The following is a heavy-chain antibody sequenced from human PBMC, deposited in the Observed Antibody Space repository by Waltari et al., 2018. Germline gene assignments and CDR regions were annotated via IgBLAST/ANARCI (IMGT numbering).Heavy chain of an antibody. CDR2: VSGTGANA. D-gene: IGHD5-12*01. CDR1: GFAFPNYA. Sequence: LLVESGGGLVQPGGSLRLSCAASGFAFPNYAMSWVRQAPGKGLEWISAVSGTGANAFYADSVKGRFTISRDNSKSTVDLQLNSLRAEDTAVYYCAKDLRYTSLGHWYFEVWGRGTLVTVSS. J-gene: IGHJ2*01. V-gene: IGHV3-23*04. CDR3: AKDLRYTSLGHWYFEV.